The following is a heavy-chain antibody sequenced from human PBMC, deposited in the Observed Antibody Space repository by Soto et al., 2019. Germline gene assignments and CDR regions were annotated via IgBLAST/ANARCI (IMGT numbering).Heavy chain of an antibody. V-gene: IGHV1-18*01. Sequence: QVKLVQSGAEVKKPGASMKVSCKASGYTFTSYGISWVRQAPGQGLEWMGWISAYNGNTNYAQKLQGRVTMTTATSTSTAYMERRSLRSDDTAVYYCARDAAVGLFDYWGQGTLVTVSS. CDR1: GYTFTSYG. CDR3: ARDAAVGLFDY. CDR2: ISAYNGNT. J-gene: IGHJ4*02. D-gene: IGHD1-26*01.